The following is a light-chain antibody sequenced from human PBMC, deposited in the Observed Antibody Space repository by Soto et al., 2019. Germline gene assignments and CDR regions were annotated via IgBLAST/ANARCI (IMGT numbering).Light chain of an antibody. CDR3: AAWEDSLNGVV. Sequence: QSVLTQPPSASGTPGQRVTVSCSGSSSNIGSNSVNWYQQLPGTAPKLLIYSSNQRPSEAPDRLSGSKSGTSASLAISGLQSEDEADYYCAAWEDSLNGVVFGGGTKVTV. CDR1: SSNIGSNS. CDR2: SSN. J-gene: IGLJ2*01. V-gene: IGLV1-44*01.